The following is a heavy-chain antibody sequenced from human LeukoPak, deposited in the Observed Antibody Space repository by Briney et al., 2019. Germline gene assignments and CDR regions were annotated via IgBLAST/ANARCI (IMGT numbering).Heavy chain of an antibody. Sequence: PGGSLRLSCAASRFTFSTYSMNWVRQAPGKGLEWVSSITSSSIYIYYADSVKGRFTISRDNAKNSLYLQMNSLRAEDTAVYYCARERGYSYGYYFDYRGQGTLVTVSS. CDR1: RFTFSTYS. D-gene: IGHD5-18*01. J-gene: IGHJ4*02. CDR3: ARERGYSYGYYFDY. V-gene: IGHV3-21*01. CDR2: ITSSSIYI.